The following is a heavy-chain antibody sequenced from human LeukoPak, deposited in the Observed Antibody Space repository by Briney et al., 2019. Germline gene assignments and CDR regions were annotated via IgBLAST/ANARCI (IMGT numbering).Heavy chain of an antibody. CDR3: ARISRDSSGSKLDY. D-gene: IGHD3-22*01. V-gene: IGHV4-34*01. CDR1: GGSFSGYY. Sequence: PSETLSLTCAVYGGSFSGYYWSWIRQPPGKGLEWIGEINHSGSTNYNPSLKSRVTISVDTSKNQFSLKLSSVTAADTAVYYCARISRDSSGSKLDYWGQGTLVTVS. J-gene: IGHJ4*02. CDR2: INHSGST.